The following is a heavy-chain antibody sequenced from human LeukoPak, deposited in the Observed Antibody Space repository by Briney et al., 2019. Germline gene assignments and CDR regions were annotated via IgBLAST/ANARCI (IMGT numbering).Heavy chain of an antibody. CDR3: ARDRGLNWFDP. CDR1: GFTFTKYA. V-gene: IGHV3-21*01. J-gene: IGHJ5*02. D-gene: IGHD3-16*01. CDR2: ISSSSSYI. Sequence: GGSLRLSCAPSGFTFTKYAMNWVRQAPGKGLEWVSSISSSSSYINYADSAKGRFTISTDNAKNSLYLQMDSLRAEDTAVYYCARDRGLNWFDPWGQGTLVTVSS.